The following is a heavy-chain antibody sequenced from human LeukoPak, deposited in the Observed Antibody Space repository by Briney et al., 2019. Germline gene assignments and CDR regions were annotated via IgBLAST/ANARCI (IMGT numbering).Heavy chain of an antibody. Sequence: SETLSLTCTVSGGSISSYYWSWIRQPPGKGLEWIGYIYYSGSTNYNPSLKSRVTISVGTSKNQFSLKLSSVTAADTAVYYCARVRGSSGWYFFGAFDIWGQGTMVAVSS. CDR1: GGSISSYY. CDR3: ARVRGSSGWYFFGAFDI. V-gene: IGHV4-59*01. J-gene: IGHJ3*02. CDR2: IYYSGST. D-gene: IGHD6-19*01.